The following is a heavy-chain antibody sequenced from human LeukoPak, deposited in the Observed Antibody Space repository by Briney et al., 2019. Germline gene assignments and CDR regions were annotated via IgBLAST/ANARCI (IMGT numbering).Heavy chain of an antibody. CDR1: GVTFSSYG. J-gene: IGHJ4*02. CDR2: ISYDGSNK. Sequence: GGCLRLSCAASGVTFSSYGMHWVRQAPGKGLEWVADISYDGSNKYYADSLRGRFTISRDKPKNTLYLQFNCLRAGGTAVYYCAKGRGDYWGQGTLVTVST. CDR3: AKGRGDY. V-gene: IGHV3-30*18.